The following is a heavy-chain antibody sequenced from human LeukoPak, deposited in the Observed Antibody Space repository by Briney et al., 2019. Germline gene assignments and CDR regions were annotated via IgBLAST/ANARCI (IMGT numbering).Heavy chain of an antibody. V-gene: IGHV1-69*05. D-gene: IGHD3-22*01. CDR3: AREASAMIVVAYYFDY. Sequence: SVKVSCKASGGTFSSYAISWVRQAPGQGVEWMGRIIPIFGTANYAQKFQGRVTITTDESTSTAYMELSSLRSEDTAVYYCAREASAMIVVAYYFDYWGRGALVTVSS. CDR1: GGTFSSYA. J-gene: IGHJ4*02. CDR2: IIPIFGTA.